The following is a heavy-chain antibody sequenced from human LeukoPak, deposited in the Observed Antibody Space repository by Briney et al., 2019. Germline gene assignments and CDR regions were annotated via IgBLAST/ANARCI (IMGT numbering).Heavy chain of an antibody. D-gene: IGHD6-13*01. CDR1: GGSISSGSYC. J-gene: IGHJ4*02. Sequence: PSETLSLTCTVSGGSISSGSYCWSWIRQPAGKGLEWIGHIYSSGSTYYNPSLKSRVTISVTSQNQFSLELRSVTAADTAVYYCARGVFSDYWGQGTLVTVSS. V-gene: IGHV4-61*09. CDR3: ARGVFSDY. CDR2: IYSSGST.